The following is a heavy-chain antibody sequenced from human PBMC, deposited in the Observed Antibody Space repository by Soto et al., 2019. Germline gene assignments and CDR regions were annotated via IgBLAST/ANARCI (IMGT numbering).Heavy chain of an antibody. D-gene: IGHD3-10*01. CDR1: GFTFSFYW. V-gene: IGHV3-7*01. CDR3: ARGRMVRGVTFYYYYYMDV. CDR2: IKEDGSEK. J-gene: IGHJ6*03. Sequence: EVQLVESGGGLVQPGGSLRLSCAASGFTFSFYWMSWVRQAPGKGLEWVANIKEDGSEKYYVDSVKGRFTISRDNAKNSLYLQMNSLRAEDTGVYYCARGRMVRGVTFYYYYYMDVWGKGTTVTVS.